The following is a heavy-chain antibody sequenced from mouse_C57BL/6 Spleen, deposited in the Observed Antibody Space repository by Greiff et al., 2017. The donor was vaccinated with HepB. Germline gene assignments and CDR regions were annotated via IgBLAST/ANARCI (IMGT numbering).Heavy chain of an antibody. CDR3: ARDYGYYFDY. V-gene: IGHV1-26*01. D-gene: IGHD2-4*01. CDR2: INPNNGGT. CDR1: GYTFTDYY. Sequence: EVQLQQSGPELVKPGASVKISCKASGYTFTDYYMNWVKQSHGKSLEWIGDINPNNGGTSYNQKFKCKATLTVDKSSSTAYMELRSLTSEDSAVYYCARDYGYYFDYWGQGTTLTVSS. J-gene: IGHJ2*01.